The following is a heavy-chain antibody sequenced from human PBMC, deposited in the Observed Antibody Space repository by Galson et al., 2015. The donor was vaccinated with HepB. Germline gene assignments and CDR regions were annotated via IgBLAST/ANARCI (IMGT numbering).Heavy chain of an antibody. Sequence: SLRLSCAASGFTFSSYGMHWVRQAPGKGLEWVAVISYDGSNKYYADSVKGRFTISRDNSKNTLYLQMNSLRAEDTAVYYCAKDHDGRTIFGVVIHFYYGMDVWGQGTTVTVSS. D-gene: IGHD3-3*01. CDR2: ISYDGSNK. V-gene: IGHV3-30*18. CDR3: AKDHDGRTIFGVVIHFYYGMDV. CDR1: GFTFSSYG. J-gene: IGHJ6*02.